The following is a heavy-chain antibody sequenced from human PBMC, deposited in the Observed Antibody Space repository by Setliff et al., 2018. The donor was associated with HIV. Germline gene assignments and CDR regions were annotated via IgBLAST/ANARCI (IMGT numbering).Heavy chain of an antibody. Sequence: SETLSLTCTVSGDSINYKYWSWSRQSPGKGLGWIGYIFYSGSTNYNPSLKSRVTISVDTSKNQFSLKVNSVTAADTAVYFCSRGRKYLRSFDVWGQGTMVTVSS. CDR1: GDSINYKY. D-gene: IGHD2-2*02. J-gene: IGHJ3*01. V-gene: IGHV4-59*12. CDR3: SRGRKYLRSFDV. CDR2: IFYSGST.